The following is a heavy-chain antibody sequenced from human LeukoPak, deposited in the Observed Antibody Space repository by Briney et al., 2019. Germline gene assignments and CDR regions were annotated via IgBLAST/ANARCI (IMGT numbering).Heavy chain of an antibody. V-gene: IGHV3-30*02. CDR2: IRYDGSNK. CDR1: GFTFSSYG. CDR3: AKSTYSSGWRFDY. J-gene: IGHJ4*02. D-gene: IGHD6-19*01. Sequence: PGGSLRLSCAASGFTFSSYGMHWVRQAPGKGLEWVAFIRYDGSNKYYADSVKGRFTISRDNSKNTLYLQMNSLRAEDTAVYYCAKSTYSSGWRFDYWGQGTLVTVSS.